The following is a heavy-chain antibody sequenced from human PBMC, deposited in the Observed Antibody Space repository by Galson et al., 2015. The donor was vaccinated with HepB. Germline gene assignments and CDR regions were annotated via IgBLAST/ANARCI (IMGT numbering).Heavy chain of an antibody. V-gene: IGHV1-2*06. Sequence: SVKVSCKASGYIFTGYYIHWVRQAPGQGLEWMGRINPNSGGPEYAQKFQGRVTMTRETSISTAYMHLNRLRSDDTAVYYCARVVGSTNWFDPWGQGTLVTVSP. J-gene: IGHJ5*02. CDR1: GYIFTGYY. D-gene: IGHD2-15*01. CDR2: INPNSGGP. CDR3: ARVVGSTNWFDP.